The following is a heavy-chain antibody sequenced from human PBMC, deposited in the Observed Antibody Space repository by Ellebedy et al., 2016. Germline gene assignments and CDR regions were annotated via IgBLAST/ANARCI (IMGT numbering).Heavy chain of an antibody. CDR1: GFTFSSYA. V-gene: IGHV3-30-3*01. J-gene: IGHJ3*02. D-gene: IGHD6-6*01. Sequence: GESLKISXAASGFTFSSYAMHWVRQAPGKGLEWVAVISYDGSNKYYADSVKGRFTISRDNSKNTLYLQMNSLRAEDTAVYYCARDTPEYSSAFDIWGQGTMVTVSS. CDR2: ISYDGSNK. CDR3: ARDTPEYSSAFDI.